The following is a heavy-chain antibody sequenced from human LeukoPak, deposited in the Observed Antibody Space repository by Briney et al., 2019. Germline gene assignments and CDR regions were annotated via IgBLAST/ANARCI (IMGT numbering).Heavy chain of an antibody. J-gene: IGHJ4*02. CDR3: AGGTGFIIKD. V-gene: IGHV3-7*03. CDR1: GFTFSLYW. CDR2: IKQDGSEK. Sequence: GGSLRLSCAASGFTFSLYWMNWVRRAPGKGLEWVANIKQDGSEKNYVDSVKGRFTISRDNAKNSLYLQMNNLRVEDTAMYYCAGGTGFIIKDWGQGTLVTVPS. D-gene: IGHD3-9*01.